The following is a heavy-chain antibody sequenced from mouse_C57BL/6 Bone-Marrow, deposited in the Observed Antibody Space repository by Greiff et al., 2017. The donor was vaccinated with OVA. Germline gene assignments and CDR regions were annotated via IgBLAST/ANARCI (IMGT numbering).Heavy chain of an antibody. Sequence: QVQLQQPGAELVRPGTSVKLSCKASGYTFTSYWMHWVKQRPGQGLEWIGVIDPSDSYTNYNQKFKGKATLTVDTSSSTAYMQLSSLTSEDSAVYYCARGRVYDYDGFDYWGQGTTLTVS. V-gene: IGHV1-59*01. CDR3: ARGRVYDYDGFDY. CDR2: IDPSDSYT. D-gene: IGHD2-4*01. CDR1: GYTFTSYW. J-gene: IGHJ2*01.